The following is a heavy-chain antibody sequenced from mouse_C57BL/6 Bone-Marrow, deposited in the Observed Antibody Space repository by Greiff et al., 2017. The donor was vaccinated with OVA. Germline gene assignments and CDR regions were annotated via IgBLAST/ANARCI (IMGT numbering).Heavy chain of an antibody. J-gene: IGHJ2*01. CDR1: GYTFASYW. CDR2: IYPGSGST. Sequence: VQLQQPGAELVKPGASVKMSCKASGYTFASYWITWVKQRPGQGLEWIGDIYPGSGSTNYNEKFKSKATLTVDTSSSTAYMQLSSLTSEDSAVYYCARGNDYDGGDYWGQGTTLTVSS. V-gene: IGHV1-55*01. D-gene: IGHD2-4*01. CDR3: ARGNDYDGGDY.